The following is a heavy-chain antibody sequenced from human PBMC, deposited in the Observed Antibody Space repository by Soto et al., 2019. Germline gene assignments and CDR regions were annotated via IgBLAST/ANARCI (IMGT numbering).Heavy chain of an antibody. D-gene: IGHD3-22*01. J-gene: IGHJ4*02. V-gene: IGHV3-23*01. CDR3: AKGYGFYDSSAYDS. Sequence: EVQLLESGGGLVQPGGSLRLSCAASGFTFSTYAMSWVRQAPGKGLEYVSSISGSGGSTYYADSVKGRFTISRDNSKTTLYLQMSSLRAEDTAVYYCAKGYGFYDSSAYDSWGQGTLVTVSS. CDR1: GFTFSTYA. CDR2: ISGSGGST.